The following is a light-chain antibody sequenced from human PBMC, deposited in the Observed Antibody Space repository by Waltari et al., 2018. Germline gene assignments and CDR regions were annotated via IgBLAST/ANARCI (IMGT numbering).Light chain of an antibody. J-gene: IGKJ1*01. Sequence: DIHMTQSPSTLSASIGDRVTITCRASQSASKWLAWYQQEPGKAPKLLIDKTSTLNAEVPSRFSGSGSGTEFTLTISSLQPEDFATYYCQQYNLFPWTFGQGTKVEVK. CDR1: QSASKW. CDR2: KTS. V-gene: IGKV1-5*03. CDR3: QQYNLFPWT.